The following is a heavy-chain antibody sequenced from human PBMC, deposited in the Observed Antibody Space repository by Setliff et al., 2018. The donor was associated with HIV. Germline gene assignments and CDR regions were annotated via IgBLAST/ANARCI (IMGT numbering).Heavy chain of an antibody. CDR3: AKQDYYDSSGYSD. Sequence: TGGSLRLSCATSGFTFSSYAMSWVRQAPGKGLEWVSRISGSGDSTNYADSVKGRFTISRDSSKNTLYLQMNSLRAEDTAVYFCAKQDYYDSSGYSDWGQGALVTVSS. D-gene: IGHD3-22*01. J-gene: IGHJ4*02. CDR2: ISGSGDST. V-gene: IGHV3-23*01. CDR1: GFTFSSYA.